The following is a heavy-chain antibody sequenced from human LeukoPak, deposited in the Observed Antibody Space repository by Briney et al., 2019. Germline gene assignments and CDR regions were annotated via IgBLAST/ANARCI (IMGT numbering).Heavy chain of an antibody. Sequence: PGGSLRLSCVASGFSFTSYWMTWVRQVPGKGLEWVANIKQDGSEKYYVDSVKGRFTISRDNGKKSLYLQMNNLRAEDTAVYYCVRVGGDYGDYWGQGTLVTVSS. D-gene: IGHD4-17*01. CDR1: GFSFTSYW. CDR3: VRVGGDYGDY. J-gene: IGHJ4*02. CDR2: IKQDGSEK. V-gene: IGHV3-7*01.